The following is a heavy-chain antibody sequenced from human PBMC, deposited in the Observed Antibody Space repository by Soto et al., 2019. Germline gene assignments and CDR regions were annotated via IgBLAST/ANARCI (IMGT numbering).Heavy chain of an antibody. V-gene: IGHV4-61*01. Sequence: SETLSLTCIVSGDSVSTDRYFWTWIRQPPGKGLEWIAYISYTGDTNYNPSLKSRVTISIDTSRNQFSLTLTSVTAADTAVYFCARIVVGATVDLWGQGSLVTVSS. CDR3: ARIVVGATVDL. J-gene: IGHJ5*02. CDR2: ISYTGDT. D-gene: IGHD1-26*01. CDR1: GDSVSTDRYF.